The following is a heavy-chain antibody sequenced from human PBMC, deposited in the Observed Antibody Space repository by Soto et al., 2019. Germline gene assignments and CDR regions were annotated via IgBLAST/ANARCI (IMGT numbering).Heavy chain of an antibody. CDR2: IIPINGNT. D-gene: IGHD3-10*01. V-gene: IGHV1-3*01. J-gene: IGHJ4*02. Sequence: GASVKVSCKASGGTFSSYAISWVRQAPGQRLEWMREIIPINGNTKYSQKFQGRVTITRDTSASTAYMELSSLRSEDTAVYYCARVAERSGITMVRSHQRYWGQGTLVTVSS. CDR1: GGTFSSYA. CDR3: ARVAERSGITMVRSHQRY.